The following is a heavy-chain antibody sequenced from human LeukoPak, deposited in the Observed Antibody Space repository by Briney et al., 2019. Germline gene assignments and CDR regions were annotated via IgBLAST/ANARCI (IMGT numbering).Heavy chain of an antibody. CDR1: GGSFSGYY. V-gene: IGHV4-34*01. CDR2: INHSGNT. Sequence: PSETLSLTCAVYGGSFSGYYWSWIRQPPGKGLEWSGEINHSGNTNYNSSRKSRVTISLDTSNNQFSPKLSSVTAADTAVYYCARHLSSSWANWFDPWGQGTLVTVSS. D-gene: IGHD6-13*01. J-gene: IGHJ5*02. CDR3: ARHLSSSWANWFDP.